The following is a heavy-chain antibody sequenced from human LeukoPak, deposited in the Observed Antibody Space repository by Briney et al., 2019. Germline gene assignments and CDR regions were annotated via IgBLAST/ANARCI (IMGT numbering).Heavy chain of an antibody. J-gene: IGHJ4*02. CDR2: IKQDGSEK. CDR1: GFTFSSYW. CDR3: ARSRSVVAATFDY. V-gene: IGHV3-7*01. D-gene: IGHD2-15*01. Sequence: GGSLRLSCAASGFTFSSYWMSWVRQAPGKGLEWVANIKQDGSEKYYVDSVKGRFTISRDNAKNSLYLQMNSLRAEDTAVYYCARSRSVVAATFDYWGQGTLVTVSS.